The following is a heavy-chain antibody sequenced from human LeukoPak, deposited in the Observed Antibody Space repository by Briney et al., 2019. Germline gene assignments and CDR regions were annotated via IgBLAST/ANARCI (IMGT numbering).Heavy chain of an antibody. CDR3: ARDKGLHAFDI. Sequence: SETLSLTCTVSGGSISSYYWSWIRQPPGKGLEWIGYIYYSGSTNYNPSLTSRVTISVDTSKNQFSLKLSSVTAADTAVYYCARDKGLHAFDIWGQGKMVTVSS. D-gene: IGHD4-11*01. J-gene: IGHJ3*02. V-gene: IGHV4-59*12. CDR1: GGSISSYY. CDR2: IYYSGST.